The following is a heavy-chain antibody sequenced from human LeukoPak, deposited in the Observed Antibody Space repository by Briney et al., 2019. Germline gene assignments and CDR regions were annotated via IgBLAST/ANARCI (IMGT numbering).Heavy chain of an antibody. J-gene: IGHJ4*02. V-gene: IGHV4-38-2*02. CDR3: ASAGITMVRGVFDY. CDR2: IHHSGIT. CDR1: DYSISNTYY. D-gene: IGHD3-10*01. Sequence: SETLSLTCTVSDYSISNTYYWGWIRQPPGKGLEWIGNIHHSGITNYNPSLKSRVSISIDTSKNQFSLKLTSLQAADTAVYYCASAGITMVRGVFDYWGQGTLVTVSS.